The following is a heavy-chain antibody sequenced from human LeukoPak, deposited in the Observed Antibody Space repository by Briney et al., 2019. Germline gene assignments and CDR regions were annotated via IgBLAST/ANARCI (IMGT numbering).Heavy chain of an antibody. Sequence: ASVKVSCKASGYTFSNYAIRWVRPAPGQGLAWMGWIRVDNGNTDYAQKLRGRVTMTTDTSTSTAYMELSSLRSEDTAVYYCARGEATILCSNWGQGTLVTVSS. CDR1: GYTFSNYA. CDR3: ARGEATILCSN. D-gene: IGHD5-12*01. CDR2: IRVDNGNT. J-gene: IGHJ4*02. V-gene: IGHV1-18*01.